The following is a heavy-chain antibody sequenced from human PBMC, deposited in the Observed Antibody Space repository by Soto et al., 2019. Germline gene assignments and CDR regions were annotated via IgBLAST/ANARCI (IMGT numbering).Heavy chain of an antibody. D-gene: IGHD3-16*01. V-gene: IGHV3-48*03. CDR1: GFDFNIAE. Sequence: EVQLVESGGGLVQPGGSLRLSCAASGFDFNIAEMNWVRQAPGKGLEWISYISKSSVDIHYADSVKGRFTISRDNAKNSLYLQMNSPRVEDTALYYCAPRKFGSFNIAAFEIWGQGTMVTVSS. CDR2: ISKSSVDI. J-gene: IGHJ3*02. CDR3: APRKFGSFNIAAFEI.